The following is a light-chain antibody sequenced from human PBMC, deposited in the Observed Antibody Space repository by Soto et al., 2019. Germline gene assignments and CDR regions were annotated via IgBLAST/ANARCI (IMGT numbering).Light chain of an antibody. CDR3: QQANSFPLT. CDR2: GAS. J-gene: IGKJ4*01. CDR1: QGISSW. Sequence: DIQMTQSPSSVCASVGDRVTITCRASQGISSWLVWYQQKPGKAPKVLIYGASTLQSGVPSRFSGSGSGTDFTLTINSLQPEDFATYICQQANSFPLTFGGGTRVEIK. V-gene: IGKV1-12*01.